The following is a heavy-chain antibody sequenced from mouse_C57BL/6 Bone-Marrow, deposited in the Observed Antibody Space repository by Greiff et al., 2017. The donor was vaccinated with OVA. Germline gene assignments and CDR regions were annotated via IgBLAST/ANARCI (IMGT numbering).Heavy chain of an antibody. CDR3: TGLYYYGSNYAMDY. V-gene: IGHV6-3*01. D-gene: IGHD1-1*01. J-gene: IGHJ4*01. CDR1: GFTFSNYW. Sequence: EVQGVESGGGLVQPGGSMKLSCVASGFTFSNYWMNWVRQSPEKGLEWVAQIRLKSDNYATHYAESVKGRFTISRDDSKSSVYLQMNNLRAEDTGIYYGTGLYYYGSNYAMDYWGQGTSVTVSS. CDR2: IRLKSDNYAT.